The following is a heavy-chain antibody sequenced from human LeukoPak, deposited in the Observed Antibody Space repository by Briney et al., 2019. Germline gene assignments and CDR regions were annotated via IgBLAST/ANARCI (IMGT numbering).Heavy chain of an antibody. D-gene: IGHD3-10*01. CDR1: GFTFSNYG. CDR3: AKDSATYGRFDY. Sequence: GGSLRLSCAASGFTFSNYGMSWVRQAPGRGLEWVSTISGSGESTYYADSVKGRFTISRDNFKNTVYLQLNSLRAEDTAVYFCAKDSATYGRFDYWGQGTLVTVSS. V-gene: IGHV3-23*01. CDR2: ISGSGEST. J-gene: IGHJ4*02.